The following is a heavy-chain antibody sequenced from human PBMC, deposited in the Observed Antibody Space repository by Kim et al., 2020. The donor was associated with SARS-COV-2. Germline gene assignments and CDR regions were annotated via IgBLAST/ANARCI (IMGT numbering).Heavy chain of an antibody. D-gene: IGHD3-22*01. Sequence: GGSLRLSCAASGFTFSSYEMNWVRQAPGKGLEWVSYISSSGSTIYYADSVKGRFTISRDNAKNSLYLQMNSLRAEDTAVYYCARVPKYDSSGYGAFDIWGQGTMVTVSS. CDR3: ARVPKYDSSGYGAFDI. CDR1: GFTFSSYE. J-gene: IGHJ3*02. V-gene: IGHV3-48*03. CDR2: ISSSGSTI.